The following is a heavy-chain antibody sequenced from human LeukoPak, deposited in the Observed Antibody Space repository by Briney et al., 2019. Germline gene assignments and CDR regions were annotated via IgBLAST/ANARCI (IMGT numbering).Heavy chain of an antibody. Sequence: ASVKVSCKASGYTFSSYGISWVRQAPGQGLEWMGWISGYNGNTHYAHNLQGRVTMTTDTSTSAAYMELRSLRSDDTAVYYCARDEACCSSGYYPNWFDPWGQGTLVTVSS. D-gene: IGHD3-22*01. CDR3: ARDEACCSSGYYPNWFDP. CDR1: GYTFSSYG. J-gene: IGHJ5*02. CDR2: ISGYNGNT. V-gene: IGHV1-18*01.